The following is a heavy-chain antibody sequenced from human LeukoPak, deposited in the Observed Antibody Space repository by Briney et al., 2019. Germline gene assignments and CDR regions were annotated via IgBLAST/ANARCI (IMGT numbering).Heavy chain of an antibody. J-gene: IGHJ4*02. D-gene: IGHD4/OR15-4a*01. V-gene: IGHV3-53*01. Sequence: GGSLRLSCTVSGFTVSSNSMSWVRQAPGRGLEWVSFIYSDNTHYSDSVKGRFTISRDNSKNTLYLQMNSLRAEDTAVYYCAGRAGAYSHPYDYWGQGTLVTVSS. CDR1: GFTVSSNS. CDR3: AGRAGAYSHPYDY. CDR2: IYSDNT.